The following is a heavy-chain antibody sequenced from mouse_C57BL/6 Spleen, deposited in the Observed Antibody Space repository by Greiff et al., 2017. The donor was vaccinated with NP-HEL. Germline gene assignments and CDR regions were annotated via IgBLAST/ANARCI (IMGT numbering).Heavy chain of an antibody. Sequence: EVHLVESAGGLVQPGSSMKLSCTASGFTFSDYYMAWVRQVPEKGLEWVANINYDGSSTYYLDSLKSRFIISRDNAKNILYLQMSSLKSEDTATYYCARGGHYYGSSFYWYFDVWGTGTTVTVSS. CDR2: INYDGSST. D-gene: IGHD1-1*01. CDR1: GFTFSDYY. V-gene: IGHV5-16*01. CDR3: ARGGHYYGSSFYWYFDV. J-gene: IGHJ1*03.